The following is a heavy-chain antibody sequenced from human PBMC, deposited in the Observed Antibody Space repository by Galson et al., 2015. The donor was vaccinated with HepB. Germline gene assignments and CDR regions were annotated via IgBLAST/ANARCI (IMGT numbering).Heavy chain of an antibody. CDR1: GFTFSTYA. Sequence: SLRLSCAASGFTFSTYAMYWVRQAPGKGLEWEAVLSSVGSNRYYADSVKGRFTISRDNSKNTLYLQMNSLRPDDTAVYYCAKDYNNRVPAAFDLWGQGTLVTVSS. J-gene: IGHJ3*01. CDR2: LSSVGSNR. D-gene: IGHD3-10*01. V-gene: IGHV3-30-3*01. CDR3: AKDYNNRVPAAFDL.